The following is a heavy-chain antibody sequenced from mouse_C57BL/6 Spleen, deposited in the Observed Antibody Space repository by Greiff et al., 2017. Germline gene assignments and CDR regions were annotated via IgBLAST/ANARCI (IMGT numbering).Heavy chain of an antibody. CDR2: INYDGSST. CDR3: ARKDGNYGGFAY. Sequence: EVQLQESEGGLVQPGSSMKLSCTASGFTFSDYYMAWVRQVPEKGLEWVANINYDGSSTYYLDSLKSRFIISRDNAKNILYLQMSSLKSEDTATYYWARKDGNYGGFAYWGQGTLVTVSA. D-gene: IGHD2-1*01. V-gene: IGHV5-16*01. J-gene: IGHJ3*01. CDR1: GFTFSDYY.